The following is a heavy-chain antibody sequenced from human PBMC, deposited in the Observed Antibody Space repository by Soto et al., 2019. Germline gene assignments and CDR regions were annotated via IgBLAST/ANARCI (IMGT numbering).Heavy chain of an antibody. CDR3: ARQNSGYDEDFDY. J-gene: IGHJ4*02. CDR2: IYYSGST. Sequence: PSETLSLTCTVSGGSISSSSYYWGWIRQPPGKGLEWIGSIYYSGSTYYNPSLKSRVTISVDTSKNQFSLKLSSVTAADTAVYYCARQNSGYDEDFDYWGQGTLVTVSS. D-gene: IGHD5-12*01. CDR1: GGSISSSSYY. V-gene: IGHV4-39*01.